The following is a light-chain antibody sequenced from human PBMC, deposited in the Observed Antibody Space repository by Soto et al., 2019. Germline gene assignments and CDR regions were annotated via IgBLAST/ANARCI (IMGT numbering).Light chain of an antibody. CDR2: KAS. V-gene: IGKV1-5*03. CDR1: QRISSW. Sequence: DIQMTQSPSTLTSSVGDRVTITCRASQRISSWLAWYQQKPGTAPKLLISKASGLQSGVPSRFSGLGSGTEFSLIISNLQPNDSATYYCQQYNSYPYTFGQGTKLEIK. CDR3: QQYNSYPYT. J-gene: IGKJ2*01.